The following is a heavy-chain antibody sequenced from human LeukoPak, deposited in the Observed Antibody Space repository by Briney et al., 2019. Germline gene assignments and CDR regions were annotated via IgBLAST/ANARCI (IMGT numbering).Heavy chain of an antibody. V-gene: IGHV5-51*01. D-gene: IGHD5-18*01. Sequence: HGGSLQISCKGSGYSFTSYWIGWVRQVPGKGLEWMGIIYPGDSDTRYSPSFQGQVTISADKSISTAYLQWSSLKASDTAMYYCARGGYSYGYYSDYWGQGTLVTVSS. CDR3: ARGGYSYGYYSDY. J-gene: IGHJ4*02. CDR1: GYSFTSYW. CDR2: IYPGDSDT.